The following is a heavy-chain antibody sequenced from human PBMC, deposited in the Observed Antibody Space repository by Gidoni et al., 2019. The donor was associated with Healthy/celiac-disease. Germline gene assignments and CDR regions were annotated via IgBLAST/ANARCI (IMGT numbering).Heavy chain of an antibody. J-gene: IGHJ6*02. CDR1: GYPFTRYD. D-gene: IGHD2-15*01. CDR2: ISAYNGNT. Sequence: QVNLVQSGAELKKPGASVQVSCKASGYPFTRYDISWVRQAPGQGLEWMGWISAYNGNTNYAQQLQGRVTMTTDTSTSTAYMELRSRRSDDSAVDYCAGEGAYCSGGSCRTGGYYGMDVWGQGTTVTVSS. CDR3: AGEGAYCSGGSCRTGGYYGMDV. V-gene: IGHV1-18*01.